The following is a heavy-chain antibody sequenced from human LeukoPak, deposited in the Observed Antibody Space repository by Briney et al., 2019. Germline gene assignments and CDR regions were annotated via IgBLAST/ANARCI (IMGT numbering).Heavy chain of an antibody. CDR1: GGTFSSYA. CDR2: IIPIFGTP. J-gene: IGHJ4*02. CDR3: ARDAQVAYCGGDCYSTFDY. D-gene: IGHD2-21*02. V-gene: IGHV1-69*06. Sequence: SVKVSCKASGGTFSSYAISWVRQAPGQGLEWMGGIIPIFGTPNYAQKFQGRVTITADKSTSTAYMELSSLRSEDTAVYYCARDAQVAYCGGDCYSTFDYWGQGTLVTVSS.